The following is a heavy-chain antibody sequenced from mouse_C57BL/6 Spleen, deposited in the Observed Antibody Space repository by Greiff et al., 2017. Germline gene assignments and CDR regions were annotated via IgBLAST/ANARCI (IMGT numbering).Heavy chain of an antibody. Sequence: LQESGPELVKPGASVKLSCKASGYTFTSYDINWVKQRPGQGLEWIGWIYPRDGSTKYNEKFKGKATLTVDTSSSTAYMELHSLTSEDSAVXFCARGPITTVVAPYWYCDVWGTGTTVTVSS. V-gene: IGHV1-85*01. CDR1: GYTFTSYD. D-gene: IGHD1-1*01. CDR3: ARGPITTVVAPYWYCDV. J-gene: IGHJ1*03. CDR2: IYPRDGST.